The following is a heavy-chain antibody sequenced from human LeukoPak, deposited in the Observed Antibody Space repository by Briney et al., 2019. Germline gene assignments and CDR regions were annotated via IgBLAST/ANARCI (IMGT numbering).Heavy chain of an antibody. CDR1: GGSFSGYY. CDR3: ARVGFIAAAGTGWFDP. Sequence: SETLSLTCAVYGGSFSGYYWSWIRQPPGKGLEWIGEINHSGSTNYNPSLKSRVTISVDTSKNQFSLMLSSVTAADTAVYYCARVGFIAAAGTGWFDPWGQGTLVTVSS. J-gene: IGHJ5*02. V-gene: IGHV4-34*01. D-gene: IGHD6-13*01. CDR2: INHSGST.